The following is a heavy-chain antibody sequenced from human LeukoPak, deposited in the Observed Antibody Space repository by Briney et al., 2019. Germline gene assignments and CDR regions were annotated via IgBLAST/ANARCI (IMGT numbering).Heavy chain of an antibody. J-gene: IGHJ4*02. Sequence: PGGSLRFSCAASGFTVSTNYMSWVRQAPGKGLEWVSIIYSGGSTSYADSVKGRFTISRDISKNTLFLQMSSLRAEDTAVYYCARDRVGDYHVVDYWGQGTLVTVSS. CDR1: GFTVSTNY. D-gene: IGHD4-17*01. CDR2: IYSGGST. CDR3: ARDRVGDYHVVDY. V-gene: IGHV3-53*01.